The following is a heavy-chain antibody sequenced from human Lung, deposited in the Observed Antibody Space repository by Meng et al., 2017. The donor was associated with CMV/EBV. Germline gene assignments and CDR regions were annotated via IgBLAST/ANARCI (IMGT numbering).Heavy chain of an antibody. CDR2: ISSSGSTI. J-gene: IGHJ2*01. CDR1: GFTFSSYE. V-gene: IGHV3-48*03. CDR3: ARDSPLFVPAAHWYFDL. Sequence: GESLKISCAASGFTFSSYEMNWVRQAPGKGLEWVSYISSSGSTIYYADSVKGRFTISRDNAKNSLYLQMNSLRAEDTAVYYCARDSPLFVPAAHWYFDLWGHGXLVTVSS. D-gene: IGHD2-2*01.